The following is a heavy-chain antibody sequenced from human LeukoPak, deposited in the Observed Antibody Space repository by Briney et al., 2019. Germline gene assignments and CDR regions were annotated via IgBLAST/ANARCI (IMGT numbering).Heavy chain of an antibody. D-gene: IGHD1-26*01. Sequence: ASVKVSCKASGYTFTNYGISWVRQAPGQGLEWMGWISTNSDIRTYAQTLQGRFTMTTDTATTTAYMELNNLTFDATAVYSCARDWDAMNNCFDPWGQGTPVTVSS. CDR1: GYTFTNYG. V-gene: IGHV1-18*01. J-gene: IGHJ5*02. CDR3: ARDWDAMNNCFDP. CDR2: ISTNSDIR.